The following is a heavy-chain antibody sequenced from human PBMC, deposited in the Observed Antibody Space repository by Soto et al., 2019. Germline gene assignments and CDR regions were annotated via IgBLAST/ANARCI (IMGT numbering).Heavy chain of an antibody. J-gene: IGHJ6*02. CDR3: ARERADIVVAPVATSGMDV. CDR2: ISHDGQNQ. V-gene: IGHV3-30*03. D-gene: IGHD2-21*01. CDR1: GFAFGSHG. Sequence: QVQLVESGGGVVQPGRSLKLSCIGSGFAFGSHGMHWVRQVSGKGLEWVAVISHDGQNQYYRDSVKGRFTISRDNSKNSLYLEVNSLRVEDTALYHCARERADIVVAPVATSGMDVWGQGTAVTVSS.